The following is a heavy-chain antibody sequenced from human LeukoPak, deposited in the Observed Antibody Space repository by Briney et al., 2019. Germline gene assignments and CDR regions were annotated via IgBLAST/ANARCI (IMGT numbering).Heavy chain of an antibody. CDR3: VTPKWLGVTFFDY. V-gene: IGHV3-11*01. CDR1: GFTFSDFY. CDR2: ISSSGSTI. D-gene: IGHD5-12*01. Sequence: PGGSLRLSCAASGFTFSDFYMNWIRQAPGKGLEWVSYISSSGSTIHYADSVQGRFTISMDNAKNSLYLQMNSLRAEDTAVYYCVTPKWLGVTFFDYWGQGTLVTVSS. J-gene: IGHJ4*02.